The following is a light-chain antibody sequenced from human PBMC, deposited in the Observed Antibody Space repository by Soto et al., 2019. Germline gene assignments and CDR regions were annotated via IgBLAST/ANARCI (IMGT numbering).Light chain of an antibody. Sequence: QSVLTQSSSASASLGSSVKLTCTLSSGHSSYIIAWHQQQPGKAPRYLMKLEGSGSYNKGSGVPDRFSGSSSGADRYLTISNLQSEDEADYYCETWDGNTHAVFGGGTQLTVL. CDR3: ETWDGNTHAV. CDR1: SGHSSYI. J-gene: IGLJ7*01. CDR2: LEGSGSY. V-gene: IGLV4-60*03.